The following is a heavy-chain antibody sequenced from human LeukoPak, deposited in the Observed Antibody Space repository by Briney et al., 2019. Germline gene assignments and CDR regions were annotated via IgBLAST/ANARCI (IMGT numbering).Heavy chain of an antibody. CDR1: GGSITTTNF. D-gene: IGHD2-21*01. Sequence: PSETLSLTCGVSGGSITTTNFWSWVRQPPGGGLEWIGEISLRGRTQYNPSLKSRVNISIDESKNHLYLSLASVTASDTAVYYCARLIIGDLVGWFDPWGQGTLVTVSS. CDR3: ARLIIGDLVGWFDP. J-gene: IGHJ5*02. CDR2: ISLRGRT. V-gene: IGHV4-4*02.